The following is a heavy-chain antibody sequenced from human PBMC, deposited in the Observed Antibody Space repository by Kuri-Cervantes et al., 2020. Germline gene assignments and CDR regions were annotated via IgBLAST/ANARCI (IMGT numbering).Heavy chain of an antibody. CDR3: AELSGYSGGWCDY. CDR2: ISYDERNE. CDR1: GFTFSSYA. V-gene: IGHV3-30*04. J-gene: IGHJ4*02. Sequence: GGSLRLSCAASGFTFSSYAMHWVRQAPGKGLEWVAVISYDERNEYYVDSVKGRFTISRDNSKNMVYLQMNTLRAEDTAVYYCAELSGYSGGWCDYWGQGTLVTVSS. D-gene: IGHD6-19*01.